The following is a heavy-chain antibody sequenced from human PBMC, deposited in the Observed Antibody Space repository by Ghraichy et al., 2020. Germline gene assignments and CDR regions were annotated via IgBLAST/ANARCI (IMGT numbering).Heavy chain of an antibody. J-gene: IGHJ3*02. CDR2: IKHDGSEK. Sequence: GSLNISCAASGFTFGRYWMTWVRQAPGKGLECVANIKHDGSEKYYVDSVKGRFTISRDNAKNSLYLQLNSLRAEDTAVYYCARDLWVTAPGIWGQGTMVSVSS. CDR3: ARDLWVTAPGI. V-gene: IGHV3-7*01. CDR1: GFTFGRYW. D-gene: IGHD2-21*02.